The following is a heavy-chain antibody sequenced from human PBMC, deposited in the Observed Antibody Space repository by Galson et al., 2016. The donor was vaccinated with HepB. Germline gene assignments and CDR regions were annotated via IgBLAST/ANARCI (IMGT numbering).Heavy chain of an antibody. J-gene: IGHJ3*02. CDR2: IDNDGGDT. CDR3: ARGGYHHGLDI. D-gene: IGHD3-16*02. CDR1: GFTFRNYW. Sequence: SLRLSCAVSGFTFRNYWMHWVRQAPGKGLVWLSRIDNDGGDTIYADFVKGRFTISRDNAKNTAYLQMNSLRADDTAVYYCARGGYHHGLDIWGQGTTVTVSS. V-gene: IGHV3-74*01.